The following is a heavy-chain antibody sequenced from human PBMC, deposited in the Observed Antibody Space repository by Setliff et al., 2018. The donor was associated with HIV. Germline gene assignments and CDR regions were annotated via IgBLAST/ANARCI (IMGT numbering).Heavy chain of an antibody. Sequence: RASVKVSCKASGYTLTTFGISWVRQAPGQGLEWMGWINTETGNPMYAQGFKGRFVFSLDTSVSTAYLQISSLKTEDTAMYYCARVGSYWSTFDYWGQGALVTVS. CDR2: INTETGNP. CDR1: GYTLTTFG. V-gene: IGHV7-4-1*02. D-gene: IGHD1-26*01. CDR3: ARVGSYWSTFDY. J-gene: IGHJ4*02.